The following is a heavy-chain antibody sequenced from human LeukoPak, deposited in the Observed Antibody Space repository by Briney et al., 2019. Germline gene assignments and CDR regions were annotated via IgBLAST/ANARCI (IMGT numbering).Heavy chain of an antibody. J-gene: IGHJ5*02. Sequence: SETLSVTCTVSGGSISSGGYYWSWIRQHPGKGLEWIGYIYYSGSTYYNPSLKSRVTISVDTSKNQFSLKLSSVTAADTAVYYCAREFRRDWFDPWGQGTLVTVSS. CDR3: AREFRRDWFDP. CDR2: IYYSGST. V-gene: IGHV4-31*03. CDR1: GGSISSGGYY.